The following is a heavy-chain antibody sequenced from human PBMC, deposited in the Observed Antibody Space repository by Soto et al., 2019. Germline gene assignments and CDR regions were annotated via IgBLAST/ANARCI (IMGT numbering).Heavy chain of an antibody. CDR2: ISSSSSYI. V-gene: IGHV3-21*01. D-gene: IGHD6-19*01. Sequence: PGGSLRLSCAASGFTFSSYSMNWVRQAPGKGLEWVSSISSSSSYIYYADSVKGRFTISRDNAKNSLYLQMNSLRAEDTAVYYCARDLSSGWYEFDPWGQGTLVTVSS. CDR3: ARDLSSGWYEFDP. J-gene: IGHJ5*02. CDR1: GFTFSSYS.